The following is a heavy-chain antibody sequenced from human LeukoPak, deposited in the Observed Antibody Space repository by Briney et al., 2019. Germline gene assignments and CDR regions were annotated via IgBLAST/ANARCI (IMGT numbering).Heavy chain of an antibody. CDR3: AREGEQQLVLWGY. Sequence: SETLSLTCAVYGGSFSGYYWSWIRQPPGKGLEWIWEVSLSGSTNYNPSLKSRVTISVDTSKNQFSLKLSSVTAADTAVYYCAREGEQQLVLWGYWGQGTLVTVSS. CDR1: GGSFSGYY. D-gene: IGHD6-13*01. J-gene: IGHJ4*02. V-gene: IGHV4-34*01. CDR2: VSLSGST.